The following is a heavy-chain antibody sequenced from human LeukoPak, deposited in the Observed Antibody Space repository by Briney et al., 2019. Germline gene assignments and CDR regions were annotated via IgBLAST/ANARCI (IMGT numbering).Heavy chain of an antibody. V-gene: IGHV3-23*01. CDR1: GFTFSTYA. CDR2: ITGSGDNT. Sequence: PGVSLRLSCAASGFTFSTYAMPWVRQAPGKGLEWVSAITGSGDNTYYAESVKGRFTVSRDSSQNMLYLQMNSLRVEDTAIYYCARGLGPMGIHPDYWGQGTLVTVSS. J-gene: IGHJ4*02. CDR3: ARGLGPMGIHPDY. D-gene: IGHD6-13*01.